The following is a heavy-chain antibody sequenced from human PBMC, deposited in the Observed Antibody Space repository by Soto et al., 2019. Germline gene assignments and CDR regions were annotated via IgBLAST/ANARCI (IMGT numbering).Heavy chain of an antibody. D-gene: IGHD3-10*01. J-gene: IGHJ5*02. CDR3: ARDGALLWFGELKGFDP. Sequence: QVQLVQSGAAVKKPGSSVKVSCKASGGTFSSYTISWVRQAPGQGLEWMGRIIPILGIANYAQKFQGRVTITADKSASTAYMELSSLRSEDTAVYYCARDGALLWFGELKGFDPWGQGTLVTVSS. CDR2: IIPILGIA. CDR1: GGTFSSYT. V-gene: IGHV1-69*08.